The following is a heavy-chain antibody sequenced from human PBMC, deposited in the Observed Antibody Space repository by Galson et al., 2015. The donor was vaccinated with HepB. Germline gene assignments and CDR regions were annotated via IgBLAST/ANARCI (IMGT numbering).Heavy chain of an antibody. CDR3: ATSARVTNPKNYYYYGIDV. J-gene: IGHJ6*02. Sequence: SLRLSCAASGFSFRNFGMHWVRQAPGKGLEWVAVIWYDGSNKYYADSVKGRFTISRDNSKNTLYLQMNSLRVEDTAVYYCATSARVTNPKNYYYYGIDVWGQGTTVTVSS. D-gene: IGHD2-21*02. CDR1: GFSFRNFG. V-gene: IGHV3-33*01. CDR2: IWYDGSNK.